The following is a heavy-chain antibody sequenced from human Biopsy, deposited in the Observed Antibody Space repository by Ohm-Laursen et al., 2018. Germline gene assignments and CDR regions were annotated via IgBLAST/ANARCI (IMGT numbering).Heavy chain of an antibody. CDR3: TTKLTGYFHH. CDR2: NIPILGTG. V-gene: IGHV1-69*06. D-gene: IGHD3-9*01. Sequence: SVKVSCKAPGGTFSRYGINWVRQAPGQGLEWLGGNIPILGTGNYAQKFQGRVTVAADTSTSTATMELRSLRSDDTAVYYCTTKLTGYFHHWGQGTLVTVSS. J-gene: IGHJ1*01. CDR1: GGTFSRYG.